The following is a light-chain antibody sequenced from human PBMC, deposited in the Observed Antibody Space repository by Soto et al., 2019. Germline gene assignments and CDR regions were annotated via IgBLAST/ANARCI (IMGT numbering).Light chain of an antibody. Sequence: SALTQPPSASGSPGQSVTIPCTGTYSDIGAYNYVSWYQQRPGEAPKLIIYEVSKRPSGVPDRIFASQSGNTASLTVSGLQGDGEANYYCSSFKGTNSFVFGTGTKVTVL. CDR3: SSFKGTNSFV. CDR1: YSDIGAYNY. V-gene: IGLV2-8*01. J-gene: IGLJ1*01. CDR2: EVS.